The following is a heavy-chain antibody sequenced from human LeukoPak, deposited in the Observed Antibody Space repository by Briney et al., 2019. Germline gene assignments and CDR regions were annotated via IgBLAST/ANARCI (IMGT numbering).Heavy chain of an antibody. V-gene: IGHV3-48*03. CDR3: ASIVPAAIGWYFDY. Sequence: PGGSLRLSCAASGLTFSSYEMNWVRQAPGKGLEWVSYISSSGSTIYYADSVKGRFTISRDNAKNSLYLQMNSLRAEDTAVYYCASIVPAAIGWYFDYWGQGTLVTVSS. D-gene: IGHD2-2*02. CDR2: ISSSGSTI. CDR1: GLTFSSYE. J-gene: IGHJ4*02.